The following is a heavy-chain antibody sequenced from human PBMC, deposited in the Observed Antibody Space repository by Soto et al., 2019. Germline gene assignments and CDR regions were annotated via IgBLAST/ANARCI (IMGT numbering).Heavy chain of an antibody. J-gene: IGHJ4*02. CDR3: AKKHYSGFDY. V-gene: IGHV4-34*01. CDR1: SESFSRYS. Sequence: SETLSLTCAVYSESFSRYSWTWIRQPPGKGLEWIGEINYCGSTVYNPSLKSRVTISIDTSKMQFSLKLTSLTAADTAVYYCAKKHYSGFDYWGQGTLVTVSS. CDR2: INYCGST. D-gene: IGHD1-26*01.